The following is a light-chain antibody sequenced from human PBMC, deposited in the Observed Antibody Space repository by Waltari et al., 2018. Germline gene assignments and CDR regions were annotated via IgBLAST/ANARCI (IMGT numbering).Light chain of an antibody. Sequence: ELVLTQSPATLSVSPGATATLSCRASQSVSHNLAWYQQISGQSPRLLLYGVSTRAVGVPERFSGSGSGTDFTLTITDLQSEDFAIYFCQHYYGWSRTFGQGTKV. V-gene: IGKV3-15*01. J-gene: IGKJ1*01. CDR2: GVS. CDR3: QHYYGWSRT. CDR1: QSVSHN.